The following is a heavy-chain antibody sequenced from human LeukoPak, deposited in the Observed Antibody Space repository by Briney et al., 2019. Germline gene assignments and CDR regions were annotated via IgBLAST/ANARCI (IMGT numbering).Heavy chain of an antibody. J-gene: IGHJ4*02. Sequence: GESLKISCKGSGYRFTNYWIGWVRQMPGKGLEWMGVIYPGDSDTRYSPSFQGQVTISADKSISTAYLQWSSLKASDTAMYYCASFPYYYDSSGPGLFFDYWGQGTLVTVPS. CDR2: IYPGDSDT. V-gene: IGHV5-51*01. CDR3: ASFPYYYDSSGPGLFFDY. D-gene: IGHD3-22*01. CDR1: GYRFTNYW.